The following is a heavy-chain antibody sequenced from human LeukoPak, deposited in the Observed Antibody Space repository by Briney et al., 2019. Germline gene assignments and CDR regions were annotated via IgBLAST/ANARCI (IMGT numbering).Heavy chain of an antibody. D-gene: IGHD3-16*02. CDR2: ISSSGSTI. CDR3: ARVKRGDGYVWGSYRLPPDFDY. J-gene: IGHJ4*02. CDR1: GFTFSDYY. Sequence: PGGSLRLSCAASGFTFSDYYMSWIRQAPGKGLEWVSYISSSGSTIYYADSVKGRFTISRDNAKNSLYLQMNSLRAEDTAVYYCARVKRGDGYVWGSYRLPPDFDYWGQGTLVTVSS. V-gene: IGHV3-11*04.